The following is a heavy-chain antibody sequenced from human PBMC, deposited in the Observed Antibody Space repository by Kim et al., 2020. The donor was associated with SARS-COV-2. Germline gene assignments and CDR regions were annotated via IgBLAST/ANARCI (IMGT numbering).Heavy chain of an antibody. CDR2: INWNGGST. CDR3: ARDRERSGVYFDWLLWSGGDAFDI. CDR1: GFTFDDYG. Sequence: GGSLRLSCAASGFTFDDYGMSWVRQAPGKGLEWVSGINWNGGSTGYADSVKGRFTISRDNAKNSLYLQMNSLRAEDTALYHCARDRERSGVYFDWLLWSGGDAFDIWGQGTMVTVSS. V-gene: IGHV3-20*01. J-gene: IGHJ3*02. D-gene: IGHD3-9*01.